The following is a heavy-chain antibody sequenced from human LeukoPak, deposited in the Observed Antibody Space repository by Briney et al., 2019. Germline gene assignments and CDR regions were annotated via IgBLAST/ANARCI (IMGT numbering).Heavy chain of an antibody. J-gene: IGHJ4*02. D-gene: IGHD4-17*01. CDR3: ARPYGDHDY. CDR2: ISYDGSNK. Sequence: GGSLRLSCAASGFTFSSYAMHWVRQAPGKGLEWVAVISYDGSNKYYADSVKGRFTISRDNSKNTLYLQMNSLRSEDTAVYYCARPYGDHDYWGQGTLVTVSS. CDR1: GFTFSSYA. V-gene: IGHV3-30*04.